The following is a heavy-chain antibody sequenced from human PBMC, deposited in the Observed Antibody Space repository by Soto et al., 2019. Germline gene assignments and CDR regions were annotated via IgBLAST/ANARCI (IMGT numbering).Heavy chain of an antibody. Sequence: SETLSLTCTVSGGSVSSGYWIWIRQPPGKGLENIGYIYRGSTNYNTSLKSRVTISVDTSKNQFSLKLNSVTAADTAVYFCARSGYCGGGNGYPAGYTXYWGQGTLVTVSS. CDR1: GGSVSSGY. CDR3: ARSGYCGGGNGYPAGYTXY. CDR2: IYRGST. D-gene: IGHD2-15*01. V-gene: IGHV4-59*02. J-gene: IGHJ4*01.